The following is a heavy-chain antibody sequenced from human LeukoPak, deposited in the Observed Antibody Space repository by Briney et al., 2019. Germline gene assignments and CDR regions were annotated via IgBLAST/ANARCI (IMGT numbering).Heavy chain of an antibody. CDR1: GGPISSYY. J-gene: IGHJ4*02. V-gene: IGHV4-4*07. D-gene: IGHD6-19*01. CDR3: ARGSEGNGWDY. CDR2: IYTSGST. Sequence: SETLSLTCSVSGGPISSYYWSWIRQPAGKGLEWIGRIYTSGSTNYNPSLRSRVTISVDKSKNQFSLKLSSVTAADTAVYYCARGSEGNGWDYWGQGTLVTVSS.